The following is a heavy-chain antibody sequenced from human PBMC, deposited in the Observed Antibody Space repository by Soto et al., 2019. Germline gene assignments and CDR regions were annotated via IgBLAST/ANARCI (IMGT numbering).Heavy chain of an antibody. J-gene: IGHJ5*02. D-gene: IGHD6-19*01. CDR3: ASGRDPYSGGWPYNRFDP. CDR2: IIPIFGTA. CDR1: GGTFSSYA. V-gene: IGHV1-69*13. Sequence: SVKVSCKASGGTFSSYAISWVRQAPGQGLEWMGGIIPIFGTANYAQKFQGRVTITADESTSTAYMELSSPRSEDTAVYYCASGRDPYSGGWPYNRFDPWGQGTLVTVSS.